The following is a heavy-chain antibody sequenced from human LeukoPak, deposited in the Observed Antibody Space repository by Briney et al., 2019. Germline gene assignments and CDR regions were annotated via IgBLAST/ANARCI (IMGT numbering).Heavy chain of an antibody. CDR1: GYTFTSYG. V-gene: IGHV1-18*01. CDR2: ISAYNGNT. Sequence: ASVKVSRKASGYTFTSYGISWVRQAPGQGLERMGWISAYNGNTNYAQKLQGRVTMTTDTSTSTAYMELRSLRSDDTAVYYCARLFILGWFDPWGQGTLVTVSS. D-gene: IGHD3-16*02. J-gene: IGHJ5*02. CDR3: ARLFILGWFDP.